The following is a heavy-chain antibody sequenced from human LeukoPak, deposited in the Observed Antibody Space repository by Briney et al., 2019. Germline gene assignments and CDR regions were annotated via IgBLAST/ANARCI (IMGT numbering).Heavy chain of an antibody. CDR3: ARVEEEPGYCSSTSCSPFDY. CDR1: GYTFTSYG. J-gene: IGHJ4*02. V-gene: IGHV1-2*02. CDR2: INPNSGGT. D-gene: IGHD2-2*01. Sequence: GASVKVSCKASGYTFTSYGISWVRQAPGQGLEWMGWINPNSGGTNYAQKFQGRVTMTRDTSISTTYMELSRLRSDDTAVYYCARVEEEPGYCSSTSCSPFDYWGQGTLVTVSS.